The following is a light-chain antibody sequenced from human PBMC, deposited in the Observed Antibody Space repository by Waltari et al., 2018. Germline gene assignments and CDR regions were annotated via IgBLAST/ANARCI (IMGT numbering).Light chain of an antibody. CDR1: SAHSTYA. CDR2: VDSGGSY. J-gene: IGLJ2*01. V-gene: IGLV4-69*01. CDR3: QTWVTGIRVI. Sequence: QLVLTQSPSASASLGASVTLTCPLRSAHSTYAIACHPHQPDKGPRYLMKVDSGGSYTKGDGISDRFSGSSSGTERYLTISSLQSDDEADYYCQTWVTGIRVIFGGGTKLTVL.